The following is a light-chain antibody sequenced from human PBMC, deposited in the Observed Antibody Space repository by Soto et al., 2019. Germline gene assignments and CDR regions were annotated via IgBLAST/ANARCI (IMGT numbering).Light chain of an antibody. Sequence: DIQLTQSPSFLSASVGDRVTITCRASQGSSSYLAWYQQKPGKAPKLLIYSASNLQSGVPSRVSGSGSGTEFTLTISPLQPEDFATYYCLQLNSSPYTFGQGTKLEIK. CDR2: SAS. J-gene: IGKJ2*01. V-gene: IGKV1-9*01. CDR1: QGSSSY. CDR3: LQLNSSPYT.